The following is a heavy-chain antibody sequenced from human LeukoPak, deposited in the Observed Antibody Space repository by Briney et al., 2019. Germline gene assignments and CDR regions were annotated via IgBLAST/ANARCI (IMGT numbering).Heavy chain of an antibody. V-gene: IGHV3-30*18. CDR2: ISHDGRTQ. J-gene: IGHJ4*02. CDR3: AKDRPVDGGTASAGLDH. D-gene: IGHD3-16*01. CDR1: GFIFSGFG. Sequence: GGSLRLSCTGSGFIFSGFGIHWVRQVPGKGPQWVAVISHDGRTQKFEDSVKGRFTISRDNSKRTVSLQMDSLRPEDTALYYCAKDRPVDGGTASAGLDHWGQGSLVTVSS.